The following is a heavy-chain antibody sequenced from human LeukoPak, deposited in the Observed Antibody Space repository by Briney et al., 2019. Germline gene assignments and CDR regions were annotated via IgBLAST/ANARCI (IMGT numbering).Heavy chain of an antibody. CDR3: ARPGQLGEYTPYYFDY. J-gene: IGHJ4*02. Sequence: GESLKISCKGSRYSFTSYWICWGRPMPGESLECMGIILPVESDTRYSQSFQGQVTISADKSISTAYLQWSSLKASDTAMYYCARPGQLGEYTPYYFDYWGQGTLVTVSS. CDR2: ILPVESDT. V-gene: IGHV5-51*01. D-gene: IGHD7-27*01. CDR1: RYSFTSYW.